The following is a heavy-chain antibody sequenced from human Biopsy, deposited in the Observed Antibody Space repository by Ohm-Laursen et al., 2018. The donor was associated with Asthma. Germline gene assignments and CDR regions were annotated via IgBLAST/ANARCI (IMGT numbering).Heavy chain of an antibody. V-gene: IGHV4-39*01. Sequence: LQTLSLTCAASGFTFSTYSMNWVRQPPGKGLEWMGSISYTGSAYHNPSLKSRFTISADTSKNHFSLKLSSVTAADTAVYYCARHWDWGSFFDYWGQGTPVTVSS. CDR2: ISYTGSA. CDR3: ARHWDWGSFFDY. J-gene: IGHJ4*02. CDR1: GFTFSTYSMN. D-gene: IGHD7-27*01.